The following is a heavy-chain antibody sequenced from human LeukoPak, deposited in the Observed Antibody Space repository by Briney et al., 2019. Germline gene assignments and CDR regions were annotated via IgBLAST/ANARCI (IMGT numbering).Heavy chain of an antibody. CDR2: MYYSGSA. D-gene: IGHD4-23*01. CDR3: ARGVLDYAGKSFDS. V-gene: IGHV4-59*01. J-gene: IGHJ4*02. CDR1: GGSISSYY. Sequence: PSETLSLTCTVSGGSISSYYWSWIRQPPGKGLEWIGYMYYSGSANYNPSLKSRVTISVDTSKNQFSLKLSSVTAADTAIYYCARGVLDYAGKSFDSWGQGTLVTVSS.